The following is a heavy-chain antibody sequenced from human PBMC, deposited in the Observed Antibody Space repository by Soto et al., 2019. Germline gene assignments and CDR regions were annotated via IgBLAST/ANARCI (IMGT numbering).Heavy chain of an antibody. CDR2: ISGSGGTT. V-gene: IGHV3-23*01. Sequence: GGSLILSCAASGFTFRSYAMSWVRQAPGKGLEWVSSISGSGGTTYYADSVKGRFTISRDNSKNTVYLQMNSLRAEDTAVYYCARGDRGAFDLWGQGTMVTVS. J-gene: IGHJ3*01. CDR3: ARGDRGAFDL. CDR1: GFTFRSYA. D-gene: IGHD2-21*02.